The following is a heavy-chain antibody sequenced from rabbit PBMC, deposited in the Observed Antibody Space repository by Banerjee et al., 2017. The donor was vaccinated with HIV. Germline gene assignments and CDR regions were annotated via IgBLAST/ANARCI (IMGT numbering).Heavy chain of an antibody. CDR3: ARDGFGTGPDYDL. CDR1: GFDLSSYYY. J-gene: IGHJ4*01. D-gene: IGHD7-1*01. CDR2: IYTDSGGT. V-gene: IGHV1S43*01. Sequence: QSLEESGGGLVQPEGSLTLTCKASGFDLSSYYYMCWVRQAPGKGLELIACIYTDSGGTWYASWLNGRFTISRSTSLNTVDLKMTSLTAADTATYFCARDGFGTGPDYDLWGQGTLVTVS.